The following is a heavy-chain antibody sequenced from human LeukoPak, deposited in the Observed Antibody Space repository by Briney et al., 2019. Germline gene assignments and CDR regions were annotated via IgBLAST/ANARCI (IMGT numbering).Heavy chain of an antibody. J-gene: IGHJ6*03. D-gene: IGHD3-9*01. CDR1: GYTFTSYD. V-gene: IGHV1-8*01. CDR2: MNPNSGNT. Sequence: ASVKVSCKASGYTFTSYDINWVRQATGQGLEWMGWMNPNSGNTGYAQRFQGRVTMTRNTSISTAYMELSSLRSEDTAVYYCARKLRYFDWLLRGYYYYMDVWGKGTTVTISS. CDR3: ARKLRYFDWLLRGYYYYMDV.